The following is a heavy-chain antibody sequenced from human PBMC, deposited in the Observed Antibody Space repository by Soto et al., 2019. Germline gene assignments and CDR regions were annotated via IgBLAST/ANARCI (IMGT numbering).Heavy chain of an antibody. Sequence: SETLSLTCAVYGGSFSGYYWSWIRQPPGKGLEWIGEINHSGSTNYNPSLKSRVTISVDTSKNQFSLKLSSVTAADTAVYYCARVGREYQLRRMDVWGQGTTVTVSS. J-gene: IGHJ6*02. D-gene: IGHD2-2*01. CDR1: GGSFSGYY. CDR3: ARVGREYQLRRMDV. CDR2: INHSGST. V-gene: IGHV4-34*01.